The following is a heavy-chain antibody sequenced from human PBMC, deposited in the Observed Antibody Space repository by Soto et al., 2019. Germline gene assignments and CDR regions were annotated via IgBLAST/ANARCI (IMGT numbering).Heavy chain of an antibody. Sequence: EVELVESGGGLVQPGGSLRLSCAASGFPFSTYSMSWVRQAPGKGLEWISYISASTLTTFYADSVKGRLTISRDTAQNSLYLQMNSLRDEDTAVYYCARAPQLVAPAATGFDSWGQGTLVTVSS. CDR3: ARAPQLVAPAATGFDS. J-gene: IGHJ4*02. V-gene: IGHV3-48*02. CDR1: GFPFSTYS. CDR2: ISASTLTT. D-gene: IGHD2-2*01.